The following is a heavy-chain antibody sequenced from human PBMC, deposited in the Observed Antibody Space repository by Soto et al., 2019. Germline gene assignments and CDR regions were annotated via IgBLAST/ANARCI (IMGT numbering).Heavy chain of an antibody. V-gene: IGHV3-21*01. CDR1: GFTFSSYS. Sequence: EVQLVESGGGLVKPGGSLRLSCAASGFTFSSYSMNWVRQAPGKGLEWVSSISSSSSYIYYADSVEGRFTISRDNVKKSRYLQMNSLRGGDTAVYYCARDQLGYCSITSFYVFDYWGQGTLVTVSS. J-gene: IGHJ4*02. CDR2: ISSSSSYI. CDR3: ARDQLGYCSITSFYVFDY. D-gene: IGHD2-2*01.